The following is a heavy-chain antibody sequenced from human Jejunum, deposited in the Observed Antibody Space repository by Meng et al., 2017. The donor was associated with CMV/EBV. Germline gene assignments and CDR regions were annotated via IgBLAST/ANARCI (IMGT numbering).Heavy chain of an antibody. Sequence: QGRLQAPGPVLVKSPETLSLTCFVSAGSISGYYWSWIRQPAGKGLEWIGRIYTSGSTHYNPSLKSRLTMSVDLSNNQISLKLRSVTAADTAVYYCARESGSYYWFDPWGQGTLVTASS. CDR1: AGSISGYY. D-gene: IGHD1-26*01. J-gene: IGHJ5*02. CDR2: IYTSGST. V-gene: IGHV4-4*07. CDR3: ARESGSYYWFDP.